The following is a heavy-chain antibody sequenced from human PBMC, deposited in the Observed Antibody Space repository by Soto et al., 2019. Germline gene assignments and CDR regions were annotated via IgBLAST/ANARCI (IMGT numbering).Heavy chain of an antibody. CDR1: SGSISRSNW. Sequence: QVQLQDSGPGLVKPSGTLSLTCAVSSGSISRSNWWRWVRQPPGKGLEWIVEIYHSGSTNYNPSLMSRVTISVDKSKNQFSLKLSSVTAADTAVYYCAGRMGGGVIVGFDYWGQGTLVTVSS. V-gene: IGHV4-4*02. CDR2: IYHSGST. CDR3: AGRMGGGVIVGFDY. J-gene: IGHJ4*02. D-gene: IGHD3-16*02.